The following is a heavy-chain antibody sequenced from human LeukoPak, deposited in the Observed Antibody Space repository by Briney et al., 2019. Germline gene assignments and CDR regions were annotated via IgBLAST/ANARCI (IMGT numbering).Heavy chain of an antibody. CDR1: GYTFTGYY. D-gene: IGHD6-19*01. Sequence: GASVKVSCKASGYTFTGYYMHWVRQAPGPGLEWMGWINPNSGGTNYAQKFQGRVTMTRDTSISTAYMELSRLRSDDTAVYYCARFRQGAGHYDYWGQGTLVTVSS. V-gene: IGHV1-2*02. CDR3: ARFRQGAGHYDY. CDR2: INPNSGGT. J-gene: IGHJ4*02.